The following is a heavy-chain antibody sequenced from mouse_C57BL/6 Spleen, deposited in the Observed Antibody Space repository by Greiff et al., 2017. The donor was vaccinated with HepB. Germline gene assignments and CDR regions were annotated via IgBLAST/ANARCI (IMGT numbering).Heavy chain of an antibody. J-gene: IGHJ4*01. CDR1: GYAFSSYW. CDR2: IYPGDGDT. D-gene: IGHD4-1*01. V-gene: IGHV1-80*01. Sequence: QVQLQQSGAELVKPGASVKISCKASGYAFSSYWMNWVKQRPGKGLEWIGQIYPGDGDTNYNGKFKGKATLTADKSSSTAYMQLSSLTSEDSAVYFCARRGKLDAMDYWGQGTSVTVSS. CDR3: ARRGKLDAMDY.